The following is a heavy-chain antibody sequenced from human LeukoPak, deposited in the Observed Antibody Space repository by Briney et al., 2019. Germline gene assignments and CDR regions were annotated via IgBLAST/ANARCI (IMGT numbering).Heavy chain of an antibody. CDR2: ISYDGSNK. D-gene: IGHD1-7*01. V-gene: IGHV3-30*04. CDR1: GFTFSSYA. Sequence: GGSLRLSCAASGFTFSSYAMHWVRQAPGKWLEWVAVISYDGSNKYYADSVKGRFTISRDNSKNTLYLQMNSLRAEDTAVYYCARYWDWNYAYNYWGQGTLVTVSS. CDR3: ARYWDWNYAYNY. J-gene: IGHJ4*02.